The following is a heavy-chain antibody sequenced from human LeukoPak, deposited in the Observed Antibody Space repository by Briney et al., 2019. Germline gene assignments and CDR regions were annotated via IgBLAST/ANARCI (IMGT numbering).Heavy chain of an antibody. Sequence: SETLSLTCTVSGGSISSSSYYWGSIRQPPGKGLEWIGSIYYSGSTYYNPSLKSRITISVDTSKNQFSLKLSSVTAADTAVYYCARLEPLLVPAALAFDIWGQGTMVTVSS. CDR3: ARLEPLLVPAALAFDI. CDR1: GGSISSSSYY. V-gene: IGHV4-39*01. D-gene: IGHD2-2*01. CDR2: IYYSGST. J-gene: IGHJ3*02.